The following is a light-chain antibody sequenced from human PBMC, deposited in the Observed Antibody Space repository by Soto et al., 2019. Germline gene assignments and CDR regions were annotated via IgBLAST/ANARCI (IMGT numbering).Light chain of an antibody. CDR1: SSDVGDHFA. CDR2: EVN. V-gene: IGLV2-14*01. Sequence: QSALTQPPSVSGAPGQSITISCTGTSSDVGDHFAVSWYQHIPGEAPKLMIYEVNNRPSGISSRFSGSRSGGTAALTISGLQTEAEYYYYCTSYVMTILLFGGGTKLTVL. CDR3: TSYVMTILL. J-gene: IGLJ2*01.